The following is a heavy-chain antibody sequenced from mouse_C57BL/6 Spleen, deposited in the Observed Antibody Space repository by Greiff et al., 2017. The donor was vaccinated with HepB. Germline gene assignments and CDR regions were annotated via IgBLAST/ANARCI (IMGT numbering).Heavy chain of an antibody. D-gene: IGHD4-1*02. CDR2: IYPGDGDT. V-gene: IGHV1-82*01. J-gene: IGHJ3*01. Sequence: VQLQQSGPELVKPGASVKISCKASGYAFSSSWMNWVKQRPGKGLEWIGRIYPGDGDTNYNGKFKGKATLTADKSSSTAYMQLSSLTSEDSAVYVCARGGLNWAWFAYWGQGTLVTVSA. CDR3: ARGGLNWAWFAY. CDR1: GYAFSSSW.